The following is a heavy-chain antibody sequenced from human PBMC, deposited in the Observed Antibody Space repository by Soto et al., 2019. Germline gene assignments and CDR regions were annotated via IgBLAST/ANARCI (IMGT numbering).Heavy chain of an antibody. D-gene: IGHD2-2*01. CDR3: GRVMIGTSRHTDSDY. Sequence: SETLSLTCSVSGASISSRDYYWGWIRQTPGKGLEWIGNIDYNGVTYYNPSLKSRVTVSKDTSKNQFSRKVASVTAADTAIYYCGRVMIGTSRHTDSDYWGQGTQVTVS. V-gene: IGHV4-39*01. CDR1: GASISSRDYY. J-gene: IGHJ4*02. CDR2: IDYNGVT.